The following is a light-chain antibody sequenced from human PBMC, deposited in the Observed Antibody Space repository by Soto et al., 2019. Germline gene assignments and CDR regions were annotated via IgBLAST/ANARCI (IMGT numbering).Light chain of an antibody. CDR2: DVT. V-gene: IGLV2-11*01. J-gene: IGLJ2*01. CDR1: RSDVGGYNF. CDR3: SSYAGNSAV. Sequence: QSALTQPRSVSGSPGQSVTISCTGTRSDVGGYNFVSWYQQHPGKAPKLLIYDVTRRPSGVPDRFSGSKSAYTASLTISGLQAEDEADFYCSSYAGNSAVFGGGTKLTVL.